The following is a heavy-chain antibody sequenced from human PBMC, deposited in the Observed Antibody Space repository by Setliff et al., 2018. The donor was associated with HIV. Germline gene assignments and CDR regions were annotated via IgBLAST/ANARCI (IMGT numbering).Heavy chain of an antibody. Sequence: GGSLRLSCTVSGFTFTSYAMGWVRQAAGKGLEWVSTIGAVGSPTHYAESVKGQFTISKDKSKNTLYLQMSSLRDEDTAVYYCAKVLEFGIDAFDIWGQGTVVTVSS. D-gene: IGHD3-10*01. V-gene: IGHV3-23*01. CDR3: AKVLEFGIDAFDI. CDR1: GFTFTSYA. J-gene: IGHJ3*02. CDR2: IGAVGSPT.